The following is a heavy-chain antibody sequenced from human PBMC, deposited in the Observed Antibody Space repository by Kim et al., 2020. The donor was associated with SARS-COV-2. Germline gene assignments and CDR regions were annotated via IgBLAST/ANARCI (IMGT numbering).Heavy chain of an antibody. CDR2: IIPIFGTA. CDR1: GGTFSSYA. V-gene: IGHV1-69*13. CDR3: AKWTKELRYFDWLLDNPYYFDY. Sequence: SVKVSCKASGGTFSSYAISWVRQAPGQGLEWMGGIIPIFGTANYAQKFQGRVTITAVESTSTAYMELSSLRSEDTAMYYCAKWTKELRYFDWLLDNPYYFDYWGQGALVTVSS. D-gene: IGHD3-9*01. J-gene: IGHJ4*02.